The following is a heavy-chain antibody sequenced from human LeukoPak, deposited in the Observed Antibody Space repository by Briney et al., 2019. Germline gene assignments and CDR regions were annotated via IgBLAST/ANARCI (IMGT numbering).Heavy chain of an antibody. V-gene: IGHV3-74*01. D-gene: IGHD2-15*01. J-gene: IGHJ4*02. CDR1: GFTFRRYW. Sequence: PGGSLRLSCVAPGFTFRRYWMHWVRQAPGKGLVWVSRLNSDGSSTNYADSVKGRFTISRDNVKNTLFLQMNTLRAEDTAVYYCARDVAYFDYWGQGTLVTVSS. CDR2: LNSDGSST. CDR3: ARDVAYFDY.